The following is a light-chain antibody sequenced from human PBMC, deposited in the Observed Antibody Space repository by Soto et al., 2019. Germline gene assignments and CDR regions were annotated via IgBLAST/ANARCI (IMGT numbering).Light chain of an antibody. CDR2: DVN. V-gene: IGLV2-11*01. CDR1: SSDVGTYNY. Sequence: QSALTQPRSVSGSPGQSVTISCTGTSSDVGTYNYVSWYQQHPGKAPKLMIYDVNKRPSGVPDRFSGSKSGNTASLTISGLQAEDEADYYFYSYAGTYTLVFGGGTQLTVL. CDR3: YSYAGTYTLV. J-gene: IGLJ2*01.